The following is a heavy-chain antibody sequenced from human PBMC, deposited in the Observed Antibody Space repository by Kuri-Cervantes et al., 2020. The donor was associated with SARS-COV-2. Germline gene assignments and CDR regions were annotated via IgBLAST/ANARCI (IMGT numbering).Heavy chain of an antibody. V-gene: IGHV4-39*01. CDR2: FYYSGST. CDR3: ASSIYCSSTSCYTYGHFDY. J-gene: IGHJ4*02. D-gene: IGHD2-2*02. CDR1: GGSISSSSYY. Sequence: SETLSLTCTVSGGSISSSSYYWGWIRQPPGKGLEWIGSFYYSGSTYYNPSLKSRVTISVDTSKNQFSLKLSSVTAADTAVYYCASSIYCSSTSCYTYGHFDYWGQGTLVTVSS.